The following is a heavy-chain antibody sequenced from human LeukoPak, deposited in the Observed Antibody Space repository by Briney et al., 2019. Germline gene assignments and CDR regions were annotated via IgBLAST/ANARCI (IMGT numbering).Heavy chain of an antibody. V-gene: IGHV3-21*01. J-gene: IGHJ6*02. D-gene: IGHD3-3*01. Sequence: GGSLRLSCAASGFTXSSYSMNWVRQAPGKGLEWVSSISSSSSYIYYADSVKGRFTISRDNAKNSLYLQMNSLRAEDTAVYYCATISHYYGMDVWGQGTTVTVSS. CDR1: GFTXSSYS. CDR2: ISSSSSYI. CDR3: ATISHYYGMDV.